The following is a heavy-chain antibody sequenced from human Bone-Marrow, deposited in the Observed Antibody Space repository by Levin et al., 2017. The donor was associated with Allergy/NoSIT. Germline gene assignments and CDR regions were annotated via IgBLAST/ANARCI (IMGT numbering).Heavy chain of an antibody. CDR2: IYYSGST. CDR3: ARLGYCSGGSCHFDY. CDR1: GGSISSISYY. V-gene: IGHV4-39*01. J-gene: IGHJ4*02. D-gene: IGHD2-15*01. Sequence: SETLSLTCTVSGGSISSISYYWGWIRQPPGKGLEWIGSIYYSGSTYYNPSLKSRVTISVDTSKNQFSLKLSSVTAADTAVYYCARLGYCSGGSCHFDYWGQGTLVTVSS.